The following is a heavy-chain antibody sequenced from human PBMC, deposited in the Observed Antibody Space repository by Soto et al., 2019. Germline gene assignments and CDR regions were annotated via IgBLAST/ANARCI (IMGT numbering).Heavy chain of an antibody. CDR3: ARGVKDIVVVPAAMGYYYYYMDV. CDR2: IYYSGST. CDR1: GGSISSYH. D-gene: IGHD2-2*01. J-gene: IGHJ6*03. Sequence: SETLSLTCTVSGGSISSYHWSWIRQPPGKGLEWIGYIYYSGSTNYNPSLKSRVTISVDTSKNQFSLKLSSVTAADTAVYYCARGVKDIVVVPAAMGYYYYYMDVWGKGTTVTVSS. V-gene: IGHV4-59*01.